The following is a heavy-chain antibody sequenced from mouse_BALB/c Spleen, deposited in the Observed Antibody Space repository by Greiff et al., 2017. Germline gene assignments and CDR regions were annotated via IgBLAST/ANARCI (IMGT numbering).Heavy chain of an antibody. V-gene: IGHV5-17*02. CDR1: GFTFSSFG. Sequence: EVKLVESGGGLVQPGGSRKLSCAASGFTFSSFGMHWVRQAPEKGLEWVAYISSGSSTIYYADTVKGRFTISRDNPKNTLFLQMTSLRSEDTAMYYCARELGPTFFDYWGQGTTLTVSS. CDR2: ISSGSSTI. D-gene: IGHD4-1*01. CDR3: ARELGPTFFDY. J-gene: IGHJ2*01.